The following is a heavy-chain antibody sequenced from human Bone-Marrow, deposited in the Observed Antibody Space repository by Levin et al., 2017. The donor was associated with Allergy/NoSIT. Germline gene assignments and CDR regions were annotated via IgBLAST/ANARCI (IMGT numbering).Heavy chain of an antibody. J-gene: IGHJ4*02. CDR1: GYYYFIGYY. V-gene: IGHV1-2*02. CDR2: VNPDSGTT. Sequence: GASVKVSCKASGYYYFIGYYIHWVRQAPGQGLEWMGWVNPDSGTTKYAQKFQGRVTLTRDTSINTAYMELSSLRSDDTALYYCARDARSGQVSGSRYWGQGTLVTVSS. D-gene: IGHD3-10*01. CDR3: ARDARSGQVSGSRY.